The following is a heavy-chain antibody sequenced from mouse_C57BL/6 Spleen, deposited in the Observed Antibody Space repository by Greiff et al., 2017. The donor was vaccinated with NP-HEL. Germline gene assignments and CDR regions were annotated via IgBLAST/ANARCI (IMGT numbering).Heavy chain of an antibody. V-gene: IGHV1-69*01. D-gene: IGHD4-1*01. CDR2: IDPSDSYT. CDR1: GYTFTSYW. J-gene: IGHJ2*01. Sequence: VQLQQPGAELVMPGASVKLSCKASGYTFTSYWMHWVKQRPGQGLEWIGEIDPSDSYTNYNQKFKGKSTLTVDKSSSTAYMQLSSLTSEDSAVYYCARLGPSFDYWGQGTTLTVSS. CDR3: ARLGPSFDY.